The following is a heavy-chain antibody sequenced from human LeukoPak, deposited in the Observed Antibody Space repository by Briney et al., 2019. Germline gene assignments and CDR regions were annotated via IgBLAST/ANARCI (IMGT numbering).Heavy chain of an antibody. V-gene: IGHV3-23*01. Sequence: GGSLRLSCAASGFTFSSYAMSWVRQAPGKGLEWVSAISGSGGSIYYVDSVKGRFTISRDNSRNTLYLQMNSLRAEDTAVYYCAKRSGFVVGATSVDYWGQGTLVTVSS. CDR3: AKRSGFVVGATSVDY. CDR1: GFTFSSYA. CDR2: ISGSGGSI. J-gene: IGHJ4*02. D-gene: IGHD1-26*01.